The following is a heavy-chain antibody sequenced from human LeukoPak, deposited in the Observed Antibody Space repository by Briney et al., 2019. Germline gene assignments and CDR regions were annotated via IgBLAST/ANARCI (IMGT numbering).Heavy chain of an antibody. CDR3: ARVAAEVVGVPGPIGFGWLRRDYYYMDV. V-gene: IGHV1-69*13. CDR1: GGTFNNYA. Sequence: GASVKVSCKASGGTFNNYAINWVRQAPGQGLEWMGGIIPIFGTANYAQKFQGRVTITADESTSTAYMELSSLRSEDTAVYYCARVAAEVVGVPGPIGFGWLRRDYYYMDVWGKGTTVTVSS. J-gene: IGHJ6*03. CDR2: IIPIFGTA. D-gene: IGHD2-2*02.